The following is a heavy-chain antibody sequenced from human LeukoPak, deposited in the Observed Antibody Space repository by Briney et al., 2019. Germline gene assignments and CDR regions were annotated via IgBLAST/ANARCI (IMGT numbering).Heavy chain of an antibody. Sequence: PGGSLRLSCAASGFTFSNYGMHWVRQAPGKGLEWVAFIRYDGSNKYYADSVKGRFTISRDNSKNTLYLQMNSLRAEDTAVYYCARDGPPVRGYPIMYYLDYWGQGTLVTVSS. CDR2: IRYDGSNK. D-gene: IGHD5-12*01. V-gene: IGHV3-30*02. CDR1: GFTFSNYG. J-gene: IGHJ4*02. CDR3: ARDGPPVRGYPIMYYLDY.